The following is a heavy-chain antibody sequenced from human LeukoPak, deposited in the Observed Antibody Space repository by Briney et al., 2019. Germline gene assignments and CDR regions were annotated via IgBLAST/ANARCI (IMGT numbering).Heavy chain of an antibody. V-gene: IGHV4-34*01. D-gene: IGHD3-22*01. CDR3: ARVQDSSGYYYVFYCYYYMDV. Sequence: SETLSLTCAVYGGSFSGYYWSWIRQPPGKGLEWIGEINHSGSTNYNPSLKSRVAISVDTSKNQFSLKLSSVTAADTAVYYCARVQDSSGYYYVFYCYYYMDVWGKGTTVTVSS. CDR1: GGSFSGYY. CDR2: INHSGST. J-gene: IGHJ6*03.